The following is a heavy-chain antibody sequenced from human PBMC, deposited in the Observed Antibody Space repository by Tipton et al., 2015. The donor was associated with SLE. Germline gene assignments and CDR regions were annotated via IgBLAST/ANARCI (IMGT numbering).Heavy chain of an antibody. CDR1: GDSISSGGYY. CDR2: IYNSGST. J-gene: IGHJ4*02. Sequence: TLSLTCTVSGDSISSGGYYWSWIRQHPGKGLEWIGYIYNSGSTYYNPSLKSRVTMSGDTSKNHFSLKMTYVTAADTAVYYCARGGVGGYDYFDYWGQGTLVTVSS. CDR3: ARGGVGGYDYFDY. D-gene: IGHD5-12*01. V-gene: IGHV4-31*03.